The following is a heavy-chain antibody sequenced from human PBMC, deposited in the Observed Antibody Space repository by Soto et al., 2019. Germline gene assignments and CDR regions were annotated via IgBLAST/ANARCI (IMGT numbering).Heavy chain of an antibody. Sequence: QVQLVESGGGVVQPGRSLRLSCAASGFIFSNYGMHWVRQAPGKGLEWVAVIWYDGSHESYADSVKGRFTISRDNSKNTLFLQMNSLRAEDPAVYYCARDRYSYDSRAYQGVDWYFDLWGRGTLVTVSS. J-gene: IGHJ2*01. CDR1: GFIFSNYG. V-gene: IGHV3-33*01. D-gene: IGHD3-22*01. CDR2: IWYDGSHE. CDR3: ARDRYSYDSRAYQGVDWYFDL.